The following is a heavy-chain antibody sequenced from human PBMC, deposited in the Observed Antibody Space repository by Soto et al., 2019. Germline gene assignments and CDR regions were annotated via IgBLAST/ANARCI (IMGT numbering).Heavy chain of an antibody. CDR1: GFTFDDYA. CDR3: AKDQQQLVIGGAFDI. D-gene: IGHD6-13*01. Sequence: GGSLRLSCAASGFTFDDYAMHWVRQAPGKGLEWVSLISWDGGSTYYADSVKGRFTISRDNSKNSLYLQMNSLRAEDTALYYCAKDQQQLVIGGAFDIWGQGTMVTVSS. V-gene: IGHV3-43D*03. CDR2: ISWDGGST. J-gene: IGHJ3*02.